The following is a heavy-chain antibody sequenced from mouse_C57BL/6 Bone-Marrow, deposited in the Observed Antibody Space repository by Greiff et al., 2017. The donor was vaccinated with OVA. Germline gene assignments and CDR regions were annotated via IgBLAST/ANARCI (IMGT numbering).Heavy chain of an antibody. V-gene: IGHV14-1*01. J-gene: IGHJ2*01. D-gene: IGHD1-1*01. CDR1: GFNIKDYY. CDR3: TKDGSSYEDFDY. CDR2: IDPEDGDT. Sequence: EVKVVESGAELVRPGASVKLSCTASGFNIKDYYMHWVKQRPEQGLEWIGRIDPEDGDTEYAPKFQGKATMTADTSSNTAYLQLSSLTSEDTAVYYCTKDGSSYEDFDYWGQGTTLTVSS.